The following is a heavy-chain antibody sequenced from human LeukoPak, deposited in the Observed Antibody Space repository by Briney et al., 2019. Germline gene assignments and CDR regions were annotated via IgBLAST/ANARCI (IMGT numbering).Heavy chain of an antibody. CDR3: ARQRGGQYEDAFDI. CDR2: ISSYNGNT. Sequence: ASVKVSCKASGYTFTSHFISWVRQAPGQGLEWMGWISSYNGNTNYAHNLQGRVTMTTDTSTSTAYMELRSLRSDDTAVYYCARQRGGQYEDAFDIWGQGTVVTVSS. CDR1: GYTFTSHF. J-gene: IGHJ3*02. V-gene: IGHV1-18*01. D-gene: IGHD2-8*01.